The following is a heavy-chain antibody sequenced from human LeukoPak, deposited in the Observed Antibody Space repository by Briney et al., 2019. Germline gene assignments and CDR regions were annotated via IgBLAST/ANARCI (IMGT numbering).Heavy chain of an antibody. D-gene: IGHD3-3*01. CDR1: GGSISSSSYY. CDR2: IYYSGST. Sequence: SETLSLTCTVSGGSISSSSYYWGWIRQPPGKGLEWIGSIYYSGSTYYNPSLKGRVTISVDTSKNQFSLKLSSVTAADTAVYYCARQELRFLEWLRYFDYWGQGTLVTVSS. J-gene: IGHJ4*02. CDR3: ARQELRFLEWLRYFDY. V-gene: IGHV4-39*01.